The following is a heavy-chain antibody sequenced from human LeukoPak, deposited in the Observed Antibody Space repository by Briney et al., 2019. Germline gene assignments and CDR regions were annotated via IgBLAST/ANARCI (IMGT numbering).Heavy chain of an antibody. Sequence: GGSLRLSCAASGFTFSTFAMIWVRQPPGKGLEWVSSIFPSGGEIHYADSVRGRFTISRDNSKSTLSLQMYSLRAEDTAVYYCAKVRQITMIDYWGQGTLVTVSS. CDR2: IFPSGGEI. CDR1: GFTFSTFA. V-gene: IGHV3-23*01. CDR3: AKVRQITMIDY. D-gene: IGHD3-22*01. J-gene: IGHJ4*02.